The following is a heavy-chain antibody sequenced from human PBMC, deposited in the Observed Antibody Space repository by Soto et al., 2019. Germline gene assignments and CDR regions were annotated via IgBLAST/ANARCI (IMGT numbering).Heavy chain of an antibody. CDR2: ISSDGNSK. J-gene: IGHJ4*02. V-gene: IGHV3-33*01. D-gene: IGHD3-10*01. Sequence: GSLRLSCAASRFTFSNYGMHWVRQAPGKGLEWVTVISSDGNSKIYADSVKDRFTISRDNSKNTLSLQMNSLRAEDTAVYYCGRDVYAYGGHQIDYWGQGTLVTVSS. CDR3: GRDVYAYGGHQIDY. CDR1: RFTFSNYG.